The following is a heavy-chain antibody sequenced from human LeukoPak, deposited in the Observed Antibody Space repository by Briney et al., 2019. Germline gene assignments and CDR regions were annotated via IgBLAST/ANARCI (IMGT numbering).Heavy chain of an antibody. CDR3: ARHYRRVGQWLVGDFDY. J-gene: IGHJ4*02. V-gene: IGHV4-39*01. CDR1: GDSISSSSYY. CDR2: IYYSGST. Sequence: SETLSLTCTVSGDSISSSSYYWGWIRQPPGKGLEWIGSIYYSGSTYYNPSLESRVTISVDTSKNQFSLKLSSVTAADTAVCYCARHYRRVGQWLVGDFDYWGQGILVTVSS. D-gene: IGHD6-19*01.